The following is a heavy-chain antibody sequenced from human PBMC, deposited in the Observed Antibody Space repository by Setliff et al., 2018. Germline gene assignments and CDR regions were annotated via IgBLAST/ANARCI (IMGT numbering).Heavy chain of an antibody. CDR1: GFTVSSNY. V-gene: IGHV3-23*01. J-gene: IGHJ5*02. CDR2: LSGSGVST. Sequence: PGGSLRLSCAASGFTVSSNYMSWVRQAPGKGLEWVSTLSGSGVSTYYLDSVKGRFTISRDNSKNTLYLQMNSLRTEDTGVYYCARDAAYFDILTGTNYLDPWGQGTLVTVSS. CDR3: ARDAAYFDILTGTNYLDP. D-gene: IGHD3-9*01.